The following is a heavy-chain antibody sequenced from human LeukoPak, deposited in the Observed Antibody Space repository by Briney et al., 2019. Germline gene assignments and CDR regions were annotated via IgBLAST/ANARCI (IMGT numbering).Heavy chain of an antibody. Sequence: ASVKVSCKASGYTFTRYDINWVRQATGQGLEWMGWVNPNSGNTGYAQKFQGRVTITRNTSISTAYMGLSSLRSEDTAVYYCARPGVYSSSFDFDYWGQGTLVTVSS. CDR1: GYTFTRYD. CDR2: VNPNSGNT. J-gene: IGHJ4*02. CDR3: ARPGVYSSSFDFDY. D-gene: IGHD6-6*01. V-gene: IGHV1-8*03.